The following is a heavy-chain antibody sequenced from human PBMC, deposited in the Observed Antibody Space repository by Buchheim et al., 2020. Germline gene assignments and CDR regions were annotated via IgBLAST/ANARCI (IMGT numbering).Heavy chain of an antibody. V-gene: IGHV4-34*02. CDR2: LNHSGST. D-gene: IGHD2-2*01. CDR3: ARGALDPLSSTPDMDV. Sequence: QVHLQQWGAGLLKPSETLSLTCAVSGGSFSGYYCSWIRQPPGKGLEWIGELNHSGSTNYNPSLKSRVTISVDTSKNQFSLKLSSVTAADTAVYYCARGALDPLSSTPDMDVWGKGTT. CDR1: GGSFSGYY. J-gene: IGHJ6*03.